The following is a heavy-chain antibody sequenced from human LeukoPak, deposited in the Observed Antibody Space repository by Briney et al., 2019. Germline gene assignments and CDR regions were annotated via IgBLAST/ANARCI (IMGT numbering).Heavy chain of an antibody. CDR1: GFTVSSNY. CDR3: ARGGSSWYYFDY. J-gene: IGHJ4*02. CDR2: IYSGGST. V-gene: IGHV3-66*01. D-gene: IGHD6-13*01. Sequence: GGSLRPSYAASGFTVSSNYMSWVRQAPGKGLEWVSVIYSGGSTYYADSVKGRFTISRDNSKNTLYLQMNSLRAEDTAVYYCARGGSSWYYFDYWGQGTLVTVSS.